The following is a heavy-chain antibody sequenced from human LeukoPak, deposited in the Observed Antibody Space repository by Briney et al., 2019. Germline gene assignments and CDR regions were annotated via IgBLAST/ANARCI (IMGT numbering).Heavy chain of an antibody. Sequence: GGSLRLSCAASGFTFSSYGMHWVRQAPGKGLEWVAFIRYDGSNKYYADSVKGRFTISRDNAKNTLYLQMNSLRAEDTAVYCCVWRYSGSYFFEEGRWGQGTLVTVSS. V-gene: IGHV3-30*02. CDR2: IRYDGSNK. J-gene: IGHJ4*02. D-gene: IGHD1-26*01. CDR3: VWRYSGSYFFEEGR. CDR1: GFTFSSYG.